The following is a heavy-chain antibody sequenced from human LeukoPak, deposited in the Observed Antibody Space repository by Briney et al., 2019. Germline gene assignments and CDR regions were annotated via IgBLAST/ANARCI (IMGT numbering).Heavy chain of an antibody. D-gene: IGHD3-10*01. CDR1: GFTFSSYA. Sequence: PGGSLRLSCAASGFTFSSYAMSWVRQAPGKGLEWVSAISGSGGSTYYAASVKGRFTISRDNSKNTLYLQMNSLRAEDTAVYYCAKEPTMVRGVGYFDYWGQGTLVTVSS. CDR2: ISGSGGST. J-gene: IGHJ4*02. V-gene: IGHV3-23*01. CDR3: AKEPTMVRGVGYFDY.